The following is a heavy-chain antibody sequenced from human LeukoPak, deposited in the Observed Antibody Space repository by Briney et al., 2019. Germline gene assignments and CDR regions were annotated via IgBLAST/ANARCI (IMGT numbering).Heavy chain of an antibody. CDR2: IYYSGST. Sequence: SETLSLTCAVSGVSISSYYWTWIRRPPGKGLEWIGYIYYSGSTNYNPSLKSRVTISVDTSKNQFSLKLSSVTAADTAVYYCARDRRDDYNGYYYYYYMDVWGKGTTVTISS. CDR1: GVSISSYY. CDR3: ARDRRDDYNGYYYYYYMDV. V-gene: IGHV4-59*01. J-gene: IGHJ6*03. D-gene: IGHD5-24*01.